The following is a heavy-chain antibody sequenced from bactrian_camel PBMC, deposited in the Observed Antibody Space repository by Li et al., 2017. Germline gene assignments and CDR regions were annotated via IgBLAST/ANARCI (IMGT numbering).Heavy chain of an antibody. V-gene: IGHV3S1*01. Sequence: HVQLVESGGGSVQVGGSLRLSCTASSYGRNCMGWFRQGPGKEREGVASIYPLSGSTYYADSVKGRFTISQDNAKKTVYLQLNSLKAADMARYYCAKAGVAEDATDYWGRLGVWGQGTQVTVS. CDR2: IYPLSGST. CDR3: AKAGVAEDATDYWGRLGV. D-gene: IGHD1*01. J-gene: IGHJ4*01. CDR1: SYGRNC.